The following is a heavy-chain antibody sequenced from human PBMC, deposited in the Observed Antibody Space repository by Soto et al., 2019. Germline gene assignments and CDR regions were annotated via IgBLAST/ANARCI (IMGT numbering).Heavy chain of an antibody. Sequence: GASVKVSCKASGGTFSSYAISWVRQAPGQGLEWMGGIIPIFGTANYAQKFQGRVTITADESTSTAYMELSSLRSEDTAVYYCARSRSSSGPEWSYGPYYYYYGMDVWGQGTTVTAP. CDR3: ARSRSSSGPEWSYGPYYYYYGMDV. D-gene: IGHD5-18*01. CDR2: IIPIFGTA. J-gene: IGHJ6*02. V-gene: IGHV1-69*13. CDR1: GGTFSSYA.